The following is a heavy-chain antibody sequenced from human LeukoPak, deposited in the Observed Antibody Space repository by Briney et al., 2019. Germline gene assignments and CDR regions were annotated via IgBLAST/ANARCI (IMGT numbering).Heavy chain of an antibody. V-gene: IGHV4-4*07. Sequence: KPSETLSLTCTVSGGSISSYYWSWIRQPAGKGLEWIGRIYPSGSTNYNPSLKSRVTMSVDTSKNQFSLKLSSVTAADTAVYYCARIRDSSGYYLGAFDVWGQGTTVTVSS. CDR3: ARIRDSSGYYLGAFDV. J-gene: IGHJ3*01. CDR1: GGSISSYY. D-gene: IGHD3-22*01. CDR2: IYPSGST.